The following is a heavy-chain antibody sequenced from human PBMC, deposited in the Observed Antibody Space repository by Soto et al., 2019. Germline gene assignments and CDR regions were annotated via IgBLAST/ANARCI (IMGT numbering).Heavy chain of an antibody. D-gene: IGHD6-19*01. J-gene: IGHJ4*02. CDR1: GGSISSYY. Sequence: QVQLQESGPGLVKPSETLSLTCTVSGGSISSYYWSWIRQPPGKGLEWIGYIYYSGSTNYNPSLKSRVTIAVDTSKKQFSLKLSSVTASDTAVDYCARHVQWLVTFDYCGQGTLVTVSS. CDR2: IYYSGST. V-gene: IGHV4-59*08. CDR3: ARHVQWLVTFDY.